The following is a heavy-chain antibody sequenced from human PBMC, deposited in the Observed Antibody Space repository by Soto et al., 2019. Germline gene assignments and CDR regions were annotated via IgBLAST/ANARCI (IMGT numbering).Heavy chain of an antibody. CDR3: AKGPPMGTFGGVITYYFDY. J-gene: IGHJ4*02. D-gene: IGHD3-16*01. CDR1: GGVFSTYS. Sequence: SVKVSCKASGGVFSTYSLNWVRQAPGQGLEWMGGSIPIFGTVNYAQKFQGRVTIMADESTNTGYMELSRLRFEDTAVYYCAKGPPMGTFGGVITYYFDYWGQGTLVTVSS. V-gene: IGHV1-69*13. CDR2: SIPIFGTV.